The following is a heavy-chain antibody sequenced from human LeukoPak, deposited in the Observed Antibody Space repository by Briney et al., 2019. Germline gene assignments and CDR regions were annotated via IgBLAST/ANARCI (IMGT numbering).Heavy chain of an antibody. J-gene: IGHJ3*02. CDR2: IRSDGSDK. D-gene: IGHD1-26*01. CDR3: AKDSRYSGNYKAFDI. CDR1: GFIFSTYG. V-gene: IGHV3-30*02. Sequence: GGSLRLSCAASGFIFSTYGMHWVRQAPGKGLEWVAFIRSDGSDKSYAGSVKGRFTISRDNSKNTLYLQMNSLRAEDTAVYYCAKDSRYSGNYKAFDIWGQGTMVTVSS.